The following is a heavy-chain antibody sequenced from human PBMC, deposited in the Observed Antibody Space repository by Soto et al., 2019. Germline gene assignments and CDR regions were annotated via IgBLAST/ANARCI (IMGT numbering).Heavy chain of an antibody. CDR2: IIPIFGTT. V-gene: IGHV1-69*15. CDR1: GGTFSNYA. J-gene: IGHJ5*02. Sequence: QVHLVQSGAEVKKPGSSVNVSCKASGGTFSNYAITWVRQAPGQGLEWVGRIIPIFGTTNVAQKFQGRVTITAGESTTTAYMELSGLRSADTAVYYWAKDGGADGYFGNWLDPWGQGTLVTVSS. CDR3: AKDGGADGYFGNWLDP. D-gene: IGHD5-12*01.